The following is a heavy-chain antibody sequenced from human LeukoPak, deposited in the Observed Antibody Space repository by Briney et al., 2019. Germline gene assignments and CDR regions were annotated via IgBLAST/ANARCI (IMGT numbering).Heavy chain of an antibody. CDR2: INHSGST. V-gene: IGHV4-34*01. CDR3: ARESDPKRLDY. J-gene: IGHJ4*02. CDR1: GGSFSGYY. Sequence: SETLSLTCAVYGGSFSGYYWSWIRQPPGKGLEWIGEINHSGSTNYNPSLKSRVTISVDTPKNQFSLKLSSVTAADTAVYYCARESDPKRLDYWGQGTLVTVSS.